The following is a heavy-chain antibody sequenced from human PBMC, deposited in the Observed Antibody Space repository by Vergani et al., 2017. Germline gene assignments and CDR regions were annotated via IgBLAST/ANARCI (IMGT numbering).Heavy chain of an antibody. V-gene: IGHV3-23*01. Sequence: EVQLLESGGGLVQPGGSLRLSCAASGFTFSSYAMNWVRQAPGKGLEWVSAISGSGGTTYYADSVKGRFTISRDTSKNTLYLQMNSLRAEDTAVYYCAKPRGQLWTTDYYFDYWGQGTLLTVSS. J-gene: IGHJ4*02. D-gene: IGHD5-18*01. CDR3: AKPRGQLWTTDYYFDY. CDR1: GFTFSSYA. CDR2: ISGSGGTT.